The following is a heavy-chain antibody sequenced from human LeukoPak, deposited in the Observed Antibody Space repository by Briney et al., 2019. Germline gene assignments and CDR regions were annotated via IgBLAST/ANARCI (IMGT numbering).Heavy chain of an antibody. CDR3: ARTSGYFYWESHFDY. CDR2: IYTTGDT. J-gene: IGHJ4*02. Sequence: SETLSLTCTVSGDSISSHYWSWIRQPAGKGLEWIGRIYTTGDTNYNPSLKSRVTLSVDTSKNQFSLTLNSMTAADTAVYYCARTSGYFYWESHFDYWGQGTLVTVSS. D-gene: IGHD3-22*01. CDR1: GDSISSHY. V-gene: IGHV4-4*07.